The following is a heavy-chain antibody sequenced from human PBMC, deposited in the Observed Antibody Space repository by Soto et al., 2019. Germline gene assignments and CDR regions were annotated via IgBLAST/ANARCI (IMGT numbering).Heavy chain of an antibody. CDR3: ARGPNYDYIWGSYRYQEGYYYYYMDV. V-gene: IGHV4-34*01. CDR1: GGSFSGYY. CDR2: INHSGST. Sequence: PXETLSLTCAVYGGSFSGYYWSWIRQPPGKGLEWIGEINHSGSTNYNPSLKSRVTISVDTSKNQFSLKLSSVTAADTAVYYCARGPNYDYIWGSYRYQEGYYYYYMDVWGKGTTVTVSS. J-gene: IGHJ6*03. D-gene: IGHD3-16*02.